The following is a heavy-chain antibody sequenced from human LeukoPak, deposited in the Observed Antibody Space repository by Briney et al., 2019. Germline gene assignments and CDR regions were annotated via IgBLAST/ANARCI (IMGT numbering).Heavy chain of an antibody. Sequence: SETLSLTCTVSGGSISSYYWSWIRQPPGKGLERIGYIYYSGSTNYNPSLKSRVTISVDTSKNQFSLKLSSVTAADTAVYYCARVHQDYDIPYGMDVWGQGTTVTVSS. V-gene: IGHV4-59*01. CDR1: GGSISSYY. CDR3: ARVHQDYDIPYGMDV. CDR2: IYYSGST. J-gene: IGHJ6*02. D-gene: IGHD3-9*01.